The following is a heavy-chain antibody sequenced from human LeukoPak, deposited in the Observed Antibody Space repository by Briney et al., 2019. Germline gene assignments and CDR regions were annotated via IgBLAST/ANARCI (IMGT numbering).Heavy chain of an antibody. CDR1: GFTVSSNY. CDR2: IYSGGST. CDR3: ARVLNIRGFDY. J-gene: IGHJ4*02. Sequence: PGGSLRLSCAASGFTVSSNYMSWVRQAPGKGLEWVSVIYSGGSTYYADSVKGRFTISRDNSKNTLYLQMNSLGAEDTAVYYCARVLNIRGFDYWGQGTLVTVSS. D-gene: IGHD2/OR15-2a*01. V-gene: IGHV3-53*01.